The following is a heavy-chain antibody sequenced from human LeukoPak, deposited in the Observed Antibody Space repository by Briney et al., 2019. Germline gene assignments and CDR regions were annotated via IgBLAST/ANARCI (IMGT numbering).Heavy chain of an antibody. J-gene: IGHJ6*02. CDR1: GGSITNNY. V-gene: IGHV4-59*08. CDR3: ARTYYDILTGYYMPLDV. CDR2: MYYNGST. D-gene: IGHD3-9*01. Sequence: SETLSLTCSVSGGSITNNYWTWIRQPPGKGLEWVGYMYYNGSTNYNPSLRSRVTISVDTSKIQFSLKLSSVTAADTAVYYCARTYYDILTGYYMPLDVWGQGTTVTVSS.